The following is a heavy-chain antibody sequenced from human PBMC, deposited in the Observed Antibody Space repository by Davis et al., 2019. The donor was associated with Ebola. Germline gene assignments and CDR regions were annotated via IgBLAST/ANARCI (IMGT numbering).Heavy chain of an antibody. Sequence: AASVKVSCKASGYTFISYSMHWVRQAPGQSLEWMGWINAANGDTKYSQKFQGRVTITRDTSASTAYMELSSLRSEDTAVYYCASIVATTNPPYYYYGMDVWGQGTTVTVSS. CDR1: GYTFISYS. CDR3: ASIVATTNPPYYYYGMDV. D-gene: IGHD5-12*01. V-gene: IGHV1-3*01. J-gene: IGHJ6*02. CDR2: INAANGDT.